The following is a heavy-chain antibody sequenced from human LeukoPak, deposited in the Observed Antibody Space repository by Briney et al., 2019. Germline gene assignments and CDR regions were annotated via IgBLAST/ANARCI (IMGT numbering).Heavy chain of an antibody. J-gene: IGHJ6*03. CDR1: GGTFSSYA. CDR3: ARGAECSGGSCAYYYYYYMDV. D-gene: IGHD2-15*01. CDR2: IIPIFGTA. V-gene: IGHV1-69*13. Sequence: ASVKVSCKASGGTFSSYAISWVRQAPGQGLEWMGGIIPIFGTANYAQKFQGRVTITADESTSTAYMELSSLRSEDTAVYYCARGAECSGGSCAYYYYYYMDVWGKGTTVTVSS.